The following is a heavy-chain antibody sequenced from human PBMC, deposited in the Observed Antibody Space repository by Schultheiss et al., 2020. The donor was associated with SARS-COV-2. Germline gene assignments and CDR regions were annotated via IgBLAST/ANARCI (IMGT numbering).Heavy chain of an antibody. CDR1: GFTFIDYW. Sequence: GGSLRLSCAASGFTFIDYWMTWVRQAPGKGLEWVAVIAYDGGDKKHTDSVKGRFTISRDNSKNTLYLQMNSLRIEDTAVYYCAKDRALKPAAYYFDWWGQGTLVTVSS. J-gene: IGHJ4*02. CDR3: AKDRALKPAAYYFDW. D-gene: IGHD2-21*01. V-gene: IGHV3-30*18. CDR2: IAYDGGDK.